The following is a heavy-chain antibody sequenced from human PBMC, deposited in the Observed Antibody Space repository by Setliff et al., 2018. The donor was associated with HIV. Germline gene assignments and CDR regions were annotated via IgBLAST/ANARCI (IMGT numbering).Heavy chain of an antibody. J-gene: IGHJ3*02. CDR3: ARSVRAVVVPTDPAVDAFAI. Sequence: SVKVSCKTSGGTFSTYTIAWVRQAPGQGLEWMGRIIPIFGTPNYAQKFQGRVTITADKSTSTVYLDLRSLTSEDTAMYYCARSVRAVVVPTDPAVDAFAIWGQGTMVTVSS. CDR2: IIPIFGTP. V-gene: IGHV1-69*08. CDR1: GGTFSTYT. D-gene: IGHD2-2*01.